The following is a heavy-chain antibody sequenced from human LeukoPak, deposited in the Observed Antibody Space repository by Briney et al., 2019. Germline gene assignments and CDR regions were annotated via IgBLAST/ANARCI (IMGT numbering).Heavy chain of an antibody. CDR1: GFTFSSYA. CDR2: ISYDGSNK. J-gene: IGHJ4*02. CDR3: ARGDRGSPTAFDY. Sequence: GRSLRLSCAASGFTFSSYAMHWVRQAPGKGLEWVAVISYDGSNKYYADSVKGRFTISRDNSENTLYLQMNSLRAEDTAVYYCARGDRGSPTAFDYWGQGTLVTVSS. V-gene: IGHV3-30*04. D-gene: IGHD1-26*01.